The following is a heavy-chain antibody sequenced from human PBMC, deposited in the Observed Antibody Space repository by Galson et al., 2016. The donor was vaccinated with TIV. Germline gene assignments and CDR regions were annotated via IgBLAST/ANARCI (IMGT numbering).Heavy chain of an antibody. V-gene: IGHV2-26*01. Sequence: PALVKPTQTLTLTCTVSGFSLTSGRMGVSWIRQPPGKALEWLAHIFSSDETSYTPSLRSRLTISKDTSRSQVVLTMTHMDPVDTGTYYCARIELTGADYWGQGILVTVSS. D-gene: IGHD7-27*01. CDR3: ARIELTGADY. CDR1: GFSLTSGRMG. J-gene: IGHJ4*02. CDR2: IFSSDET.